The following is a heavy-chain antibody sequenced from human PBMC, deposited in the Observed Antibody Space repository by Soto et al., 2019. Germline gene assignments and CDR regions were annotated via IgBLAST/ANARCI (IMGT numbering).Heavy chain of an antibody. V-gene: IGHV3-23*01. D-gene: IGHD2-2*01. CDR2: ISGSGGST. CDR3: AKDRSSPYHAEYFQH. Sequence: ETLSLTCTVSGGSISSGGYYWSWIRQAPGKGLEWVSAISGSGGSTYYADSVKGRFTISRDNSKNTLYLQMNSLRAEDTAVYYCAKDRSSPYHAEYFQHWGQGTLVTVSS. J-gene: IGHJ1*01. CDR1: GGSISSGGYY.